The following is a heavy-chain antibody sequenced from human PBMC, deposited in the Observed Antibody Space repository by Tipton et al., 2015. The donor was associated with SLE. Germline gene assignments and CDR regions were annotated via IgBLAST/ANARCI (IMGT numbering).Heavy chain of an antibody. CDR1: GGSISSHY. V-gene: IGHV4-59*11. Sequence: TLSLTCTVSGGSISSHYWSWIRQPPGKGLEWIGYIYYSGSTNYNPSLKSRVTISVDTSKNQFSLKLSSVTAADTAVYYCAREAPTDSSLYDSTQYYFDYWGQGTLVTVSS. CDR3: AREAPTDSSLYDSTQYYFDY. D-gene: IGHD3-22*01. CDR2: IYYSGST. J-gene: IGHJ4*02.